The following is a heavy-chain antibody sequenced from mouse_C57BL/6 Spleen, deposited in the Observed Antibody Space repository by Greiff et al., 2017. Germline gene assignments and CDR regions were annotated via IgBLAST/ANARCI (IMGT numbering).Heavy chain of an antibody. J-gene: IGHJ2*01. CDR1: GYTFTDYE. Sequence: QVQLKESGAELVRPGASVTLSCTASGYTFTDYEMHWVKQTPVHGLEWIGAIDPETGGTAYNQKFKGKAILTADKSSSTAYMELRSLTSEDSAVYYCTSGYYGLFDYWGQGTTLTVSS. CDR2: IDPETGGT. D-gene: IGHD1-2*01. CDR3: TSGYYGLFDY. V-gene: IGHV1-15*01.